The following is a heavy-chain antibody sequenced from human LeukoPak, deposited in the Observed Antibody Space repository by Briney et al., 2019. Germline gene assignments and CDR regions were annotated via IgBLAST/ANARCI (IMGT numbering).Heavy chain of an antibody. D-gene: IGHD3-22*01. V-gene: IGHV3-15*01. J-gene: IGHJ4*02. CDR3: TTDPYDSSGYYSLVGY. Sequence: PGGSLRLSCAASGFTFSNAWMSWVRQAPGKGLEWVGRIKSKTDGGTTDYAAPVKGRFTISRDDSKNTLYLQMNSLKTEDTAVYYCTTDPYDSSGYYSLVGYWGQGTLSPSPQ. CDR1: GFTFSNAW. CDR2: IKSKTDGGTT.